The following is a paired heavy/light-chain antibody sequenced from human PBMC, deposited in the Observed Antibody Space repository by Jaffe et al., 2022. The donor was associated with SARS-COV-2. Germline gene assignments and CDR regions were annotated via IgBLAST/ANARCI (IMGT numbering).Heavy chain of an antibody. D-gene: IGHD3-16*01. V-gene: IGHV3-66*01. CDR3: VRDWGCFDP. Sequence: EVQLVASGGDSVQPGGSLRLSCAASGLNVGDNHMSWVRQAPGKGPEWVLVSYSGGGTFYADSVKGRFTFSRDNSKNTVYLQMNSLRVEDTAVYYCVRDWGCFDPWGRGTLVTVSS. CDR1: GLNVGDNH. J-gene: IGHJ5*02. CDR2: SYSGGGT.
Light chain of an antibody. CDR3: QQHKTNART. J-gene: IGKJ1*01. Sequence: DIQMTQSPSSLSASVGDRVTIACRASQDISKSLAWYQQKPGKVPNLLIYAASTLQSGVPSRFSGSGSGTEFTLTISGLQPEDIATYYCQQHKTNARTFGQGTKVEIK. CDR2: AAS. CDR1: QDISKS. V-gene: IGKV1-27*01.